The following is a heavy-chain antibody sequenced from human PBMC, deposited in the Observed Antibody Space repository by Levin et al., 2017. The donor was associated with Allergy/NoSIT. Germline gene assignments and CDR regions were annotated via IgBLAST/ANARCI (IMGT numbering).Heavy chain of an antibody. CDR1: GYSFTSYW. Sequence: ASVKVSCQGSGYSFTSYWIGWVRQMLGKGLEWMGIIYPGDSDTRYSPSFQGQVTISADKSISTAYLQWSSLKASDTAIYYCARRGTRDYYYYMDVWGKGTTVTVSS. CDR2: IYPGDSDT. CDR3: ARRGTRDYYYYMDV. D-gene: IGHD1-1*01. J-gene: IGHJ6*03. V-gene: IGHV5-51*01.